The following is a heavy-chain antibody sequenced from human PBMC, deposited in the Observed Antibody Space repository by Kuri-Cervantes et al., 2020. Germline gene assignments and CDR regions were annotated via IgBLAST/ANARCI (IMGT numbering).Heavy chain of an antibody. CDR2: ISGSSDNI. J-gene: IGHJ4*02. Sequence: GGSLRLSCTASGFTFGDYAMSWVRQAPGKGLEWVSGISGSSDNIYYADSVKGRFTISRDNSKNTLYLQMNSLRAEDTAVYYCAKDHFGNSKLFDSWGQGTLVTVSS. CDR1: GFTFGDYA. V-gene: IGHV3-23*01. D-gene: IGHD1-1*01. CDR3: AKDHFGNSKLFDS.